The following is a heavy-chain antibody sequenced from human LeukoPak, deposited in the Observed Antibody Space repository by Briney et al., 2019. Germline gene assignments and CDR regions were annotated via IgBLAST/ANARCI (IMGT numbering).Heavy chain of an antibody. J-gene: IGHJ6*02. CDR3: ARVRIGQQLDKYYYYAMDV. CDR2: INPNTGGT. V-gene: IGHV1-2*02. CDR1: GYTFTDYY. Sequence: ASVKVSCKASGYTFTDYYMHWVRQAPGQGLEWMGWINPNTGGTNYAQKSQGRVTMTTGTPISTAYMEVSRLRSDDTAVYYCARVRIGQQLDKYYYYAMDVWGQGTTVTVSS. D-gene: IGHD6-13*01.